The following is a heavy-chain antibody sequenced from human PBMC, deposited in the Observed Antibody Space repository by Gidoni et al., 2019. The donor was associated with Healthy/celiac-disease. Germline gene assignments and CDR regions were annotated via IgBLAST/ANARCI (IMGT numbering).Heavy chain of an antibody. CDR1: GSTFTSYY. J-gene: IGHJ4*02. CDR3: ARGPSSCSCPDY. D-gene: IGHD6-6*01. CDR2: INPSGGST. V-gene: IGHV1-46*01. Sequence: QVQLVQSGAAVKKPGASVKVSCKASGSTFTSYYMHWVRQAPGQGLEWMGIINPSGGSTSYAQKFQGRVTMTRDTSTSKVYMELSSLSSEDTAVYYCARGPSSCSCPDYWGQGPLVTVSS.